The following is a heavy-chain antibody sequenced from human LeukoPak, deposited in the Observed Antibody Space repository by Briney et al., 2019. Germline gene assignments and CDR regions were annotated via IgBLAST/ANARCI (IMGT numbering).Heavy chain of an antibody. J-gene: IGHJ4*02. V-gene: IGHV3-15*01. CDR3: TTAGTNTFGGVIVKYYFDY. Sequence: GGSLRLSCAASGFTFSNYWMSWVRQAPGKGLEWVGRIKSKTDGGTTDYAAPVKGRFTISRDDSKNTLYLQMNSLKTEDTAVYYCTTAGTNTFGGVIVKYYFDYWGQGTLVTVSS. CDR2: IKSKTDGGTT. D-gene: IGHD3-16*02. CDR1: GFTFSNYW.